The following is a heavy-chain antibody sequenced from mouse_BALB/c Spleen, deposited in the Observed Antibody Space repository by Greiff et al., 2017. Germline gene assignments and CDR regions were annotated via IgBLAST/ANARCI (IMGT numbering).Heavy chain of an antibody. J-gene: IGHJ2*01. D-gene: IGHD2-3*01. CDR3: ARQGLLLFDY. CDR1: GFTFSSFG. Sequence: EVKVEESGGGLVQPGGSRKLSCAASGFTFSSFGMHWVRQAPEKGLEWVAYISSGSSTIYYADTVKGRFTISRDNPKNTLFLQMTSLRSEDTAMYYCARQGLLLFDYWGQGTTLTVSS. V-gene: IGHV5-17*02. CDR2: ISSGSSTI.